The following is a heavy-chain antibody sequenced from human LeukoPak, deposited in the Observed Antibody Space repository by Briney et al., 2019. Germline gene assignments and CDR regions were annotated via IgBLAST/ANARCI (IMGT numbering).Heavy chain of an antibody. CDR3: ARDPTYYYETSGYLRGFDV. CDR2: IYYSGST. CDR1: GGSLSNGDSY. Sequence: SETLSLTCSVSGGSLSNGDSYWNWIRQTPGKGLEWIGYIYYSGSTNYNPSLKSRLSISIDTSKNQFSLKLNSVTAADTAVYYCARDPTYYYETSGYLRGFDVWGPGTVVTVSS. V-gene: IGHV4-30-4*01. J-gene: IGHJ3*01. D-gene: IGHD3-22*01.